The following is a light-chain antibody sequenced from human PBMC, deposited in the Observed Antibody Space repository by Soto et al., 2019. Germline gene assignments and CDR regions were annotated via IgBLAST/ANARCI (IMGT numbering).Light chain of an antibody. V-gene: IGKV3-20*01. CDR1: QSVSSY. CDR2: DAS. CDR3: QQYDSSPLMYT. J-gene: IGKJ2*01. Sequence: EIVLPQSPGTLSLSPGDRVTLSCRASQSVSSYLAWHQLRPGQAPRLLIYDASTRATGIPDRFSGSGSGTDFTITISRLEPEDFALYYCQQYDSSPLMYTFGQGTKLEIK.